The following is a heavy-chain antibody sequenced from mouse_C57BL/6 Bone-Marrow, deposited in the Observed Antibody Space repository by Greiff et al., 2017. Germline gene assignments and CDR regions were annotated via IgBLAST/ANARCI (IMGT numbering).Heavy chain of an antibody. V-gene: IGHV1-61*01. Sequence: VQLQQPGAELVRPGSSVKLSCKASGYTFTSYWMDWVKQRPGQGLEWIGNIYPSDSETHYNQKFKDKATLTVDKSSSTAYMQRSSLTSEDSAVYYCARGSRFSWFAYWGQGTLVTVSA. CDR3: ARGSRFSWFAY. CDR1: GYTFTSYW. J-gene: IGHJ3*01. CDR2: IYPSDSET. D-gene: IGHD1-1*01.